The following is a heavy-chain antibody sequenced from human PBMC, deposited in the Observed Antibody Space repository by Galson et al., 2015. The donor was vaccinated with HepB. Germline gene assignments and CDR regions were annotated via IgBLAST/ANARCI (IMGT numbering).Heavy chain of an antibody. CDR3: AKDPLYSGSLEVDY. J-gene: IGHJ4*02. CDR1: GFTFSSYA. D-gene: IGHD1-26*01. Sequence: SLRLSCAASGFTFSSYAMSWVRQAPGKGLEWVSAISGSGGSTYYADSVKGRFTISRDNSKNTLYLQMNSLRAEDTAVYYCAKDPLYSGSLEVDYWGQGTLVTVSS. CDR2: ISGSGGST. V-gene: IGHV3-23*01.